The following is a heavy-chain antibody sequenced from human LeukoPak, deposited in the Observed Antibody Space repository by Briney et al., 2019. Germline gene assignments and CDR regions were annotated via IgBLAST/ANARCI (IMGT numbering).Heavy chain of an antibody. J-gene: IGHJ5*02. D-gene: IGHD3-22*01. V-gene: IGHV4-38-2*02. CDR2: ISYSGDT. Sequence: PSETLSLTCAGSDFSINSGFYWGWIRQPPGKGLEWIGSISYSGDTYYSPSLKSRLTMSLDTSTNQFSLTLSSVTAADTAVYYCARDPSSGCFSSWFDPWGQGTLVTVSS. CDR1: DFSINSGFY. CDR3: ARDPSSGCFSSWFDP.